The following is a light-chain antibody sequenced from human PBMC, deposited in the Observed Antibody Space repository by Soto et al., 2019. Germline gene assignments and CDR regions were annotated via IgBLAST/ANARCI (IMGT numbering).Light chain of an antibody. V-gene: IGKV3-11*01. CDR3: QQRSNWPGT. CDR1: ESVRSY. J-gene: IGKJ4*01. Sequence: EIVLAQYPAPLSLSPGERATLSCMASESVRSYLAWYQQRPGQAPRLLIYDVSNRATGIPARFSGSGSGTDFTLTISSLEPEDFAVYYCQQRSNWPGTFGGGTKVDTK. CDR2: DVS.